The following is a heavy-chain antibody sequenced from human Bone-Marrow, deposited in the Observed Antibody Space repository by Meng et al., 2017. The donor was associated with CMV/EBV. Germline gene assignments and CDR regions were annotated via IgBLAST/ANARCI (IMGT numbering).Heavy chain of an antibody. Sequence: AAVKVSCKDSGYIFTSYGISWVRQAPGQGLEGMGWISAYNGNTDYAQKLQGRVTMTTDKSTTTAYMVLRSLRSDDTAVDYCARDGPNCSGGSCYHAQYYGLDVWGQGTTVTVSS. J-gene: IGHJ6*02. CDR2: ISAYNGNT. CDR3: ARDGPNCSGGSCYHAQYYGLDV. V-gene: IGHV1-18*01. CDR1: GYIFTSYG. D-gene: IGHD2-15*01.